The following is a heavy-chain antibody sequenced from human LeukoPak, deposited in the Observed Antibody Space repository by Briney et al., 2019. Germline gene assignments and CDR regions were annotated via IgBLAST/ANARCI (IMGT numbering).Heavy chain of an antibody. CDR2: IRYDGSNK. V-gene: IGHV3-30*02. CDR3: ANYGSGSYYYYYMDV. CDR1: GFTFSSYG. D-gene: IGHD3-10*01. Sequence: PGGSLRLSCAAPGFTFSSYGMHWVRQAPGKGLEWVAFIRYDGSNKYYADSVKGRFTISRDNSKNTLYLQMNSLRAEDTAVYYCANYGSGSYYYYYMDVWGKGTTVTVSS. J-gene: IGHJ6*03.